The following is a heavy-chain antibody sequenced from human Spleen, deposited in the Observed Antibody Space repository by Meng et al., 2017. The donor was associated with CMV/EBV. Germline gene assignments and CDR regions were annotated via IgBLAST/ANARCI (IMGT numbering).Heavy chain of an antibody. CDR2: TYYRSKWYN. D-gene: IGHD2-2*01. V-gene: IGHV6-1*01. J-gene: IGHJ4*02. Sequence: SQTLSLTCAISGGSVSSNSAAWNWIRQSPSRGLEWLGRTYYRSKWYNDYAVSVKSRITINPDTSKNQFSLQLNSVTPEDTAVYYCARVGYCSSTSCYHPFDYWGQGTLVTVSS. CDR3: ARVGYCSSTSCYHPFDY. CDR1: GGSVSSNSAA.